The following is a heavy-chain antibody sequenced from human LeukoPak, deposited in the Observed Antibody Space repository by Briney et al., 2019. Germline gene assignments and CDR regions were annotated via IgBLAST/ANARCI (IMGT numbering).Heavy chain of an antibody. CDR2: INHSGST. V-gene: IGHV4-34*01. J-gene: IGHJ4*02. CDR3: ARLAPPRRSPRLGFDY. D-gene: IGHD6-25*01. Sequence: SETLSLTCAVYGGSFSGYYWSWIRQPPGKGLEWIGEINHSGSTNYNPSLKSRVTISVDTSKNQFSLKLSSVTAADTAVYYCARLAPPRRSPRLGFDYWGQGTLVTVSS. CDR1: GGSFSGYY.